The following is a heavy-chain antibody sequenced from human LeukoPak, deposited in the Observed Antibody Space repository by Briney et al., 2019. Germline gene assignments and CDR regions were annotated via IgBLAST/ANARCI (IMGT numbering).Heavy chain of an antibody. CDR3: ARAYYDFWSGYPHYFDY. Sequence: PGGSLRLSCAASGFTFSSYWMSWVRQAPGKGLEWVANIKQDGSEKYYVDSVEGRFTISRDNAKNSLYLQMNSLRAEDTAVYYCARAYYDFWSGYPHYFDYWGQGTLVTVSS. V-gene: IGHV3-7*01. CDR2: IKQDGSEK. CDR1: GFTFSSYW. D-gene: IGHD3-3*01. J-gene: IGHJ4*02.